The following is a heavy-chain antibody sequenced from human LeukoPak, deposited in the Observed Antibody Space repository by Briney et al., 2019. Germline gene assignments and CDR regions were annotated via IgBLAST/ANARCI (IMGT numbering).Heavy chain of an antibody. CDR3: ARRDYDSSGYPLFDY. CDR2: INPNSGGT. D-gene: IGHD3-22*01. J-gene: IGHJ4*02. CDR1: GYTFTGYY. V-gene: IGHV1-2*02. Sequence: APVKVSCKASGYTFTGYYMHWVRQAPGQGLEWMGWINPNSGGTNYAQKFQGRVTMTRDTSISTAYMELSRLRSDDTAVYYCARRDYDSSGYPLFDYWGQGTLVTVSS.